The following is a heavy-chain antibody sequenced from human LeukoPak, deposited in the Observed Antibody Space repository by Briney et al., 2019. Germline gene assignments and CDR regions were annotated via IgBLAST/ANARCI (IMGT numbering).Heavy chain of an antibody. CDR3: ARDITIFGVVTTFDY. V-gene: IGHV1-69*01. CDR2: IIPIFGTA. D-gene: IGHD3-3*01. CDR1: GGTFSSYA. J-gene: IGHJ4*02. Sequence: SVKVSCKASGGTFSSYAISWVRQAPGQGLEWMGGIIPIFGTANYAQKFQGRVTITADESTSTAYMELRSLRSDDTAVYYCARDITIFGVVTTFDYWGQGTLVTVSS.